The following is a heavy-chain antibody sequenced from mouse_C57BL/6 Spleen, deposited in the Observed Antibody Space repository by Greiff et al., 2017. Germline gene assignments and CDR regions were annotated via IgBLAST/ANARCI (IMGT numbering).Heavy chain of an antibody. CDR1: GYTFTDYY. CDR3: AREANWDGYYFDY. D-gene: IGHD4-1*01. CDR2: IGPGSGST. V-gene: IGHV1-77*01. J-gene: IGHJ2*01. Sequence: QVQLQQSGAELVKPGASVKISCKASGYTFTDYYINWVQQRPGQGLEWIGKIGPGSGSTYYNEKFKGKVTLTADKSSSTAYMQLSSLTSEDSAVYFSAREANWDGYYFDYWGQGTTLTVSS.